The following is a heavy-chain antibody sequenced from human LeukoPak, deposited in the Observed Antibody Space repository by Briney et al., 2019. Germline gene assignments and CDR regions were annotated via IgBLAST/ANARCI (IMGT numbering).Heavy chain of an antibody. Sequence: SQTLSPTCTVSGGSISIGGYYWSWIPQHPGKGLEWFGYIYYSGSTYYNPSLKSRVTISVDTSKNQFSLKLSSVTAADTAVYYCARGGGQWLFQDYFDYWGQGTLVTVSS. CDR3: ARGGGQWLFQDYFDY. CDR1: GGSISIGGYY. D-gene: IGHD3-22*01. V-gene: IGHV4-31*03. CDR2: IYYSGST. J-gene: IGHJ4*02.